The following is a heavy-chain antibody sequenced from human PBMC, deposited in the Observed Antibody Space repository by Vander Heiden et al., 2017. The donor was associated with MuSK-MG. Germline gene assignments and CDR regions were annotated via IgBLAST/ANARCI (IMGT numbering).Heavy chain of an antibody. V-gene: IGHV3-23*01. CDR1: GFTFSSYA. D-gene: IGHD3-3*01. CDR2: ISGSGGST. Sequence: EVQLLESGGGLVPPGGSLRLSCAASGFTFSSYAMSWVRQAPGKGLEWVSAISGSGGSTYYADSVKGRFTISRDNSKNTLYLQMNSLRAEDTAVYYCAKRKYYDFWSGYSPSFDYWGQGTLVTVSS. J-gene: IGHJ4*02. CDR3: AKRKYYDFWSGYSPSFDY.